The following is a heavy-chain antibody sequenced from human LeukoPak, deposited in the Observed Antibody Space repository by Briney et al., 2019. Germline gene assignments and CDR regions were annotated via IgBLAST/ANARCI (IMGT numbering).Heavy chain of an antibody. D-gene: IGHD1-26*01. CDR2: FDTSNYI. CDR1: GFTFSSYT. CDR3: AKDPQNIVGATDYDMDV. Sequence: GGSLRLSCGASGFTFSSYTINWVRQAPGKGLEWVSSFDTSNYIYYAGSVKGRFTISRDNAKNSLYLQMNSLRAEDTAVYYCAKDPQNIVGATDYDMDVWGKGTTVTVSS. J-gene: IGHJ6*03. V-gene: IGHV3-21*01.